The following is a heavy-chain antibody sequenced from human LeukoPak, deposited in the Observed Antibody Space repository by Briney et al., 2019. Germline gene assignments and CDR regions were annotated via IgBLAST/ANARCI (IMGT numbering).Heavy chain of an antibody. V-gene: IGHV1-18*04. J-gene: IGHJ4*02. D-gene: IGHD2-2*01. CDR3: ARGSGGYCSSTSCYAGMDFDY. CDR2: ISAYNGNT. CDR1: GYTFTSYG. Sequence: GASVKVSCKASGYTFTSYGISWARQAPGQGLEWMGWISAYNGNTNYAQKLQGRVTMTTDTSTSTAYMELRSLRSDDTAVYYCARGSGGYCSSTSCYAGMDFDYWGQGTLVTVSS.